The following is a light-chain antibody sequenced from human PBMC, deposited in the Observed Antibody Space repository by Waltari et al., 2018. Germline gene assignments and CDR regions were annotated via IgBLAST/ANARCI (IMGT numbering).Light chain of an antibody. V-gene: IGLV3-1*01. CDR3: QVWDTTTHLV. CDR2: QDS. CDR1: DLGEKN. Sequence: SYELTQSPSLSVSPGQTANIACSGDDLGEKNISWYQHKAGQSPTLVIYQDSKRPSGVPERFSGSNSGNTASLIITETQAMDEADYYCQVWDTTTHLVFGGGTKLTVL. J-gene: IGLJ2*01.